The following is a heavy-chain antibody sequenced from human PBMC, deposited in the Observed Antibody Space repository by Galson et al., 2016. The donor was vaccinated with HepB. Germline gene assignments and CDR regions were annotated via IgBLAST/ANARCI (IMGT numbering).Heavy chain of an antibody. J-gene: IGHJ3*02. V-gene: IGHV3-53*01. D-gene: IGHD7-27*01. CDR3: ARLGRPLLSAFDI. CDR2: IYSGGST. Sequence: SLRLSCAASGFTVSTNFMSWVRQAPGKGLECVSVIYSGGSTYYAESVRGRFIISRDISNNTMYLQMNSLRAEDTAVYYCARLGRPLLSAFDIWGLGTMVTVSS. CDR1: GFTVSTNF.